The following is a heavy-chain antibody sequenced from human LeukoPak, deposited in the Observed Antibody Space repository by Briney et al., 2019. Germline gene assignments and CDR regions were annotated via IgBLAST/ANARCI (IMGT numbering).Heavy chain of an antibody. CDR1: GFTFSSYS. D-gene: IGHD5-18*01. CDR2: ISGSSSSR. J-gene: IGHJ4*02. V-gene: IGHV3-21*04. Sequence: GGSLRLSCAASGFTFSSYSMNWVRQAPGKGLEWVSSISGSSSSRYHADSVKGRFTISRDNSKNTLYLQMNSLRAEDTAVYYCAKNREWIQLWFDYWGQGTLVTVSS. CDR3: AKNREWIQLWFDY.